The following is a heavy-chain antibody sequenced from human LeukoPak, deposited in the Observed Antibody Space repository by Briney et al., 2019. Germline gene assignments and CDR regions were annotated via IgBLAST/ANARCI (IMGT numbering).Heavy chain of an antibody. V-gene: IGHV4-59*01. CDR1: GGSISSYY. Sequence: SETLSLTCTVSGGSISSYYWSWLRQPPGKGLEWMGYIYYSGSTNYNHSLKSRVTISVDTSKNQFSLKLSSVTAADTAVYYCARGDSSGARKYYCYMDVWGKGTTVTVSS. J-gene: IGHJ6*03. CDR3: ARGDSSGARKYYCYMDV. D-gene: IGHD1-14*01. CDR2: IYYSGST.